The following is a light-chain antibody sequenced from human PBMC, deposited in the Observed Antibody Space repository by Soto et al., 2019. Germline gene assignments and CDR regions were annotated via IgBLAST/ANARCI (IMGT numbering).Light chain of an antibody. V-gene: IGLV2-14*01. CDR2: DVS. CDR3: ISYASTTSRF. Sequence: QSALTQPASVSGSPGQSITISCTGTSSDIGGYNSVSWYQQHPDKAPQLLIYDVSYRPSGISSRFSGSKSGATASLTFFGLQAEDEADYYCISYASTTSRFFGGGTKVTVL. J-gene: IGLJ2*01. CDR1: SSDIGGYNS.